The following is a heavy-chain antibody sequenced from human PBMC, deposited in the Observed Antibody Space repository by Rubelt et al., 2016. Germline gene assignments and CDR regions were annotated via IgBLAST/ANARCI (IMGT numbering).Heavy chain of an antibody. J-gene: IGHJ4*02. CDR1: GYSISSGFY. D-gene: IGHD2-15*01. CDR3: ARCERCSGGSCKYYFDY. V-gene: IGHV4-38-2*02. CDR2: IYYSGST. Sequence: QVQLQESGPGLVKPSETLSLTCNVSGYSISSGFYWGWIRQPPGKGLEWIGSIYYSGSTYYIPSLKSRVSISVDTSKNQFSLKLRSVTAADTAVYYCARCERCSGGSCKYYFDYWGQGTLVTVSS.